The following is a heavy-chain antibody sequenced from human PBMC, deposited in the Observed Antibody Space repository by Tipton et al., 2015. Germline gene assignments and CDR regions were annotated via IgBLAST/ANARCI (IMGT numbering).Heavy chain of an antibody. CDR3: VNTPDDYDDNSDY. D-gene: IGHD4-17*01. Sequence: SLRLSCAASGFTFNTYWMTWVRRAPGKGLEWVANIKDDGSAKYYVDSVKGRFTVSRDSANNSLYLHMTNLRAEDTAVYYCVNTPDDYDDNSDYWGQGTLVTVSS. CDR2: IKDDGSAK. J-gene: IGHJ4*02. V-gene: IGHV3-7*05. CDR1: GFTFNTYW.